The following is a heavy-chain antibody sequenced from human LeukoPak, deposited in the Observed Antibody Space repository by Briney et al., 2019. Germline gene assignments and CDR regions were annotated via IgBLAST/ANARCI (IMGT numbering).Heavy chain of an antibody. Sequence: GGSLRLSCEASQFSFSTYWMTWVRQAPGKGLGWVANIKQDGSEKSYVDSVKGRFTISRDNSKNTLYLQMNSLRAEDTAVYYCARDLRRIKFDYWGQGTLVTVSS. J-gene: IGHJ4*02. CDR1: QFSFSTYW. CDR2: IKQDGSEK. CDR3: ARDLRRIKFDY. V-gene: IGHV3-7*01. D-gene: IGHD3-16*01.